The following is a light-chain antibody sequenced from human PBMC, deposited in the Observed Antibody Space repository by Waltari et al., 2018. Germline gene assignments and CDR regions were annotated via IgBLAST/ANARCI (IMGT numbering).Light chain of an antibody. CDR3: LQYSNWPLYS. CDR2: GAT. CDR1: QSISNK. J-gene: IGKJ2*01. Sequence: EIVMTQSQATLSVSPGERAILSCRASQSISNKLAWYQQKLGQAPRLLIFGATNRASGVPARFSGSGSGTEFTLTISSLQSEDFVFYYCLQYSNWPLYSFGQGTKLEIK. V-gene: IGKV3-15*01.